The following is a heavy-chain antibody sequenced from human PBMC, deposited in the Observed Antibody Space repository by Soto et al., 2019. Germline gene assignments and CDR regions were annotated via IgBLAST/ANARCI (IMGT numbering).Heavy chain of an antibody. D-gene: IGHD3-22*01. Sequence: EVQLVESGGGLVQPGGSLRLSCAASGFTFSSYSMNWVRQAPGKGLEWVSYISSSSSTIYYADSVKGRFNISRDNAKNSLYLQMNSLRDEDTAVYYCAGGSGYFSYYFDYWGQGTLVTVSS. CDR2: ISSSSSTI. CDR1: GFTFSSYS. J-gene: IGHJ4*02. V-gene: IGHV3-48*02. CDR3: AGGSGYFSYYFDY.